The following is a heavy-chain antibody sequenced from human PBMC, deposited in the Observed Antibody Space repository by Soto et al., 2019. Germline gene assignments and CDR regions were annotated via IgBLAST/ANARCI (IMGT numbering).Heavy chain of an antibody. Sequence: GGSLRLSCAASGFTFSSYSMNWVRQAPGKGLEWVSSISSSSSYIYYADSVKGRFTISRDNAKNSLYLQMNSLRAEDTAVYYWARAPPPLGYCSGGSCYSGVWGQGTTVTVSS. J-gene: IGHJ6*02. CDR3: ARAPPPLGYCSGGSCYSGV. CDR1: GFTFSSYS. V-gene: IGHV3-21*01. CDR2: ISSSSSYI. D-gene: IGHD2-15*01.